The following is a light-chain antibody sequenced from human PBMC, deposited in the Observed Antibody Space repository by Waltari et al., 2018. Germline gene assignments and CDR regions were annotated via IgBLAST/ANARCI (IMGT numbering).Light chain of an antibody. CDR3: QQYHSYPLT. V-gene: IGKV1-8*01. CDR2: GTS. J-gene: IGKJ3*01. CDR1: QGITSY. Sequence: AIRMTQSPSSFSASTGDRVTITCRASQGITSYLAWFQQRTGKAPKLLIYGTSTLQSGVPSRFSGSGAVIDFTLTISGLQSEDFAAYYCQQYHSYPLTFGPGTKVDIK.